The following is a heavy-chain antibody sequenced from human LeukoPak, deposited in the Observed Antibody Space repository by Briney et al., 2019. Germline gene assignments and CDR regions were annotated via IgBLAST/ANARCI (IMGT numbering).Heavy chain of an antibody. V-gene: IGHV3-74*01. CDR1: GFAFSSNW. CDR2: INSGGSGT. D-gene: IGHD7-27*01. CDR3: ATSLGPLTEY. Sequence: GGSLRLSCAASGFAFSSNWMHWVRQTPGKGLVWISRINSGGSGTSYADSVEGRFTISRDNAKNTLYLQMNSLKGEDTAVYYCATSLGPLTEYWGQGTLVTVSS. J-gene: IGHJ4*01.